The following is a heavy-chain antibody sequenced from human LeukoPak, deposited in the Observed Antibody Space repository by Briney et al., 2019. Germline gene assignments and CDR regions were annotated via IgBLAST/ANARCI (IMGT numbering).Heavy chain of an antibody. CDR1: GFTFSDYS. J-gene: IGHJ4*02. V-gene: IGHV3-21*01. D-gene: IGHD6-19*01. CDR3: ARDGGQWLGNYFDY. CDR2: ISSSTYYI. Sequence: GGSLRLSCAASGFTFSDYSMNWVRQAPGEGLEWISSISSSTYYIEYADSVKGRFTISRDNAKNSLYLQMNSLRVEDTAVYYCARDGGQWLGNYFDYWGQGTLTTVSS.